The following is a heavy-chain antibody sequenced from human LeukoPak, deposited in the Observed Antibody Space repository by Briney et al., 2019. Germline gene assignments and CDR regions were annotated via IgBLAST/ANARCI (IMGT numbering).Heavy chain of an antibody. V-gene: IGHV3-7*03. D-gene: IGHD2-2*01. CDR1: GFTFSSYW. Sequence: PGGSLRLSCAVSGFTFSSYWMSWVRQAPGKGLEWVANIKQDGSEKYYVDSVKGRFTISRDNAKNSLYLQMNSLRAEDTAVYYCANFHCSTTSCHLSGYFQYWGQGTLVTVSS. CDR2: IKQDGSEK. J-gene: IGHJ1*01. CDR3: ANFHCSTTSCHLSGYFQY.